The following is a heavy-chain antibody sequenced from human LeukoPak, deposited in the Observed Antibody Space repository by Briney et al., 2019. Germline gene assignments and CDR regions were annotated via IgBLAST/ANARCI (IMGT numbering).Heavy chain of an antibody. J-gene: IGHJ4*02. V-gene: IGHV3-43*02. CDR3: AKDLGGGYFDWLLVY. CDR2: ISGDGGST. D-gene: IGHD3-9*01. CDR1: GFTFDDYA. Sequence: GGSLRLSCAASGFTFDDYAMHWVRQAPGKDLEWVSLISGDGGSTYYADSVKGRFTISRDNSKNSLYLQMNSLRTEDTALYYCAKDLGGGYFDWLLVYWGQGTLVTVSS.